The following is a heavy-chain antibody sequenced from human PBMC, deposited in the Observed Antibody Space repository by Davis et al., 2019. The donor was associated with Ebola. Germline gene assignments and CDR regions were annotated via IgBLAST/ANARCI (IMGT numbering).Heavy chain of an antibody. CDR2: IYTGDSDT. J-gene: IGHJ3*02. CDR1: GNSFSTHW. V-gene: IGHV5-51*01. Sequence: GESLKISCKDSGNSFSTHWIGWVRQMPGKGLEWMGVIYTGDSDTRYSPSFRGQVTISADKSFKTAFLQWTSLKASDTAMYYCASLRRTITGMDDAFDIWGQGTMVTVSP. D-gene: IGHD1-20*01. CDR3: ASLRRTITGMDDAFDI.